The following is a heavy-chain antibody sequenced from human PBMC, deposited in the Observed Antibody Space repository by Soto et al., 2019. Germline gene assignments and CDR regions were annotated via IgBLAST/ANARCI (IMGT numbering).Heavy chain of an antibody. CDR1: GFTFGDYA. D-gene: IGHD2-2*01. Sequence: EVQVVESGGGLVEPGRSLRLSCTGSGFTFGDYAMSWSRQAPGKGLEWVGVIRSKAYGGTTESAASVKGRFTISRDDSRSIAYLQMNSLQSEDTGVYYCTSYTSTSRYSYFGMDVWGHGTTVTVSS. CDR2: IRSKAYGGTT. CDR3: TSYTSTSRYSYFGMDV. V-gene: IGHV3-49*03. J-gene: IGHJ6*02.